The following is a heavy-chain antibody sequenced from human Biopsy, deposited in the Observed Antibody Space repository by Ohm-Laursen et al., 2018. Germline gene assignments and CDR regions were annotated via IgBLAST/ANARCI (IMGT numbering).Heavy chain of an antibody. CDR3: ARLYRLDDYWNDDPPDAFDV. V-gene: IGHV4-59*01. CDR2: IYYSGST. CDR1: GGSISSDY. D-gene: IGHD3-3*01. J-gene: IGHJ3*01. Sequence: PGTLSLTCTVSGGSISSDYWSWIRQTPGKGLEWIGYIYYSGSTNYNPSLKSRVTISVDTSKNQFSLRLNSVTAADTAVFFCARLYRLDDYWNDDPPDAFDVWGQGTMVTVSS.